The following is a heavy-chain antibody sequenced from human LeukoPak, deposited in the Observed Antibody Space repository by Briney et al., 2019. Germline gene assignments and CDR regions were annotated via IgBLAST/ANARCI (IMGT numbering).Heavy chain of an antibody. D-gene: IGHD3-10*01. CDR2: IIPILGIA. V-gene: IGHV1-69*04. CDR3: AKYYYGSGSYYAFDI. J-gene: IGHJ3*02. CDR1: GGTFSSYA. Sequence: SVKLSCKASGGTFSSYAISWVRQAPGQGLEWMGRIIPILGIANYAQKFQGRVTVTADKSTGTAYMELSSLRSEDTAVYYCAKYYYGSGSYYAFDIWGQGTMVTVSS.